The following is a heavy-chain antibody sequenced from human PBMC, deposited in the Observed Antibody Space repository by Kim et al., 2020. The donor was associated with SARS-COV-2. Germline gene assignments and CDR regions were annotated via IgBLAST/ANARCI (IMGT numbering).Heavy chain of an antibody. Sequence: GGSLRLSCAASGFTFDDYTMHWVRQAPGKGLEWVSLISWDGGSTYYADSVKGRFTISRDNSKNSLYLQMNSLRTEDTALYYCAKDSLSGCSSTSCYGIEPMGYFDYWGQGTLVTVSS. CDR1: GFTFDDYT. CDR2: ISWDGGST. D-gene: IGHD2-2*01. CDR3: AKDSLSGCSSTSCYGIEPMGYFDY. J-gene: IGHJ4*02. V-gene: IGHV3-43*01.